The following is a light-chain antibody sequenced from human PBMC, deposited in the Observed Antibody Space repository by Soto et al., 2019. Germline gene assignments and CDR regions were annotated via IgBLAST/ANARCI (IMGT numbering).Light chain of an antibody. CDR3: CSYASGSIYV. CDR2: EVG. V-gene: IGLV2-14*01. Sequence: QSVLTQPASVSGSPGQSITISCTGTSSDVGAFNYASWYLQYPGKAPKLMIYEVGNRPSGVSNRFSGSKSGNTASLTISGLQAEDEADYYCCSYASGSIYVFGTGTKLTVL. CDR1: SSDVGAFNY. J-gene: IGLJ1*01.